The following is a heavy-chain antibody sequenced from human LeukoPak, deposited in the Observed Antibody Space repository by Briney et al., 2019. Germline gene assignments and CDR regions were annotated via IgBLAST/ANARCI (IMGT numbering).Heavy chain of an antibody. V-gene: IGHV1-69*04. CDR2: IFPILGIA. CDR3: ARARAVGYCSSTSRYGAFDI. J-gene: IGHJ3*02. CDR1: GGTFSSYA. D-gene: IGHD2-2*01. Sequence: GASVKVSCKASGGTFSSYAISRVRDGPGQGLEWMGRIFPILGIANYAQKFQGRVTITADKSTSTAYMELSSLRSEDTAVYYCARARAVGYCSSTSRYGAFDIWGQGTMVTVSS.